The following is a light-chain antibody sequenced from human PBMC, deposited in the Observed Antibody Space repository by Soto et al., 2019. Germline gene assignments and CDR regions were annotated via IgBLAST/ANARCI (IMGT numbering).Light chain of an antibody. J-gene: IGKJ2*01. Sequence: EIVKTQSPATLSVSPGERATLSCRSSQSVSSNLAWYQQKPGQAPRLLIYGASTRATGIPARFSGSGSGTEFTLTISSLQSEDFAVYYCQQYNNWPYTFGQGTKREIK. CDR3: QQYNNWPYT. V-gene: IGKV3-15*01. CDR1: QSVSSN. CDR2: GAS.